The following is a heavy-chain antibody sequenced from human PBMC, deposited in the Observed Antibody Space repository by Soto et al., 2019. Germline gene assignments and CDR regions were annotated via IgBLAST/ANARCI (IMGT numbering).Heavy chain of an antibody. D-gene: IGHD3-3*01. J-gene: IGHJ6*02. V-gene: IGHV3-66*01. CDR3: ERDHGFWSGYSYYGMDV. CDR1: GFTVSSNY. CDR2: IYSGGST. Sequence: GGSLRLSCAASGFTVSSNYMSWVRQAPGKGLEWVSVIYSGGSTYYADSVKGRFTISRDNSKNTLYLQMNSLRAEDTAVYYCERDHGFWSGYSYYGMDVWGQGTTVTVSS.